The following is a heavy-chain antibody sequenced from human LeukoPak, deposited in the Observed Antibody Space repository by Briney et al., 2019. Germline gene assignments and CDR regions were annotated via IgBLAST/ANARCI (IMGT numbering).Heavy chain of an antibody. CDR1: GFTFSSYW. D-gene: IGHD3-10*01. CDR3: ARDRPVRGDHFDY. V-gene: IGHV3-74*01. J-gene: IGHJ4*02. Sequence: GGSLRLSCAATGFTFSSYWMHWVRQAPGKGLVWVSRINSDGSSTSYADSVKGRFTISRDNAKNTLYLQMNSLRAEDTAVYYCARDRPVRGDHFDYWGQGTLVTVSS. CDR2: INSDGSST.